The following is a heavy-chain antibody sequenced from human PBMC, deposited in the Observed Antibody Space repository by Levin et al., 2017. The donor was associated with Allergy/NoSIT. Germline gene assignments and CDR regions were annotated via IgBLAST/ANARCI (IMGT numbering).Heavy chain of an antibody. CDR2: ISGSGRRT. CDR3: AKDWSYGDYPLGFDY. Sequence: GGSLRLSCVASGFTFSTYGMSWVRQTPGKGLEWVSAISGSGRRTYYADSVKGRFTIFRDKSKNTLYLQMNSLRAEDTAIYYCAKDWSYGDYPLGFDYWGQGTLVVVSS. V-gene: IGHV3-23*01. J-gene: IGHJ4*02. D-gene: IGHD4-17*01. CDR1: GFTFSTYG.